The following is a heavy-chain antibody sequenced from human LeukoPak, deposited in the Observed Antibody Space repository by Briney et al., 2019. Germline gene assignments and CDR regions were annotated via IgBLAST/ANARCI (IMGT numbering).Heavy chain of an antibody. CDR1: GGSISSSSYY. J-gene: IGHJ5*02. Sequence: SETLSLTCTVSGGSISSSSYYWGWIRQPPGKGLEWIGSIYYSGSTYYNPSLKSRVTISVDTSKNQFSLKLSSVTAADTAVFYCARVYMENWFDPWGQGTLVTVSS. D-gene: IGHD1-1*01. CDR3: ARVYMENWFDP. V-gene: IGHV4-39*01. CDR2: IYYSGST.